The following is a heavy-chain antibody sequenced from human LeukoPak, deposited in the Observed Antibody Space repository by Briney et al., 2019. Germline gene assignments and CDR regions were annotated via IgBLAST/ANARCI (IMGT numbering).Heavy chain of an antibody. Sequence: GASVKVSCKASGYTFTCYGISWVRQAPGQGLEWMGGIIPIFGTANYAQKFQGRVTITADESTSTAYMELSSLRSEDTAVYYCARDKFAAAGSNPYFDYWGQGTLVTVSS. D-gene: IGHD6-13*01. V-gene: IGHV1-69*13. CDR2: IIPIFGTA. CDR3: ARDKFAAAGSNPYFDY. J-gene: IGHJ4*02. CDR1: GYTFTCYG.